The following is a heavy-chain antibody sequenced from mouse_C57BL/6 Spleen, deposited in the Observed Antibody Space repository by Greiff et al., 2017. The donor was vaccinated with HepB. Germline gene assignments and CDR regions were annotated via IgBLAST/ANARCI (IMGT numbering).Heavy chain of an antibody. D-gene: IGHD1-1*01. V-gene: IGHV1-15*01. J-gene: IGHJ2*01. CDR3: TRSSSNY. CDR1: GYTFNDYE. CDR2: IDPETGGT. Sequence: QVQLNESGAELVRPGASVTLSCKASGYTFNDYEMHWVKQTPVHGLEWIGAIDPETGGTAYNQKFKGKAILTADKSSSTAYMELRSLTSEDSAVYYCTRSSSNYWGQGTTLTVSS.